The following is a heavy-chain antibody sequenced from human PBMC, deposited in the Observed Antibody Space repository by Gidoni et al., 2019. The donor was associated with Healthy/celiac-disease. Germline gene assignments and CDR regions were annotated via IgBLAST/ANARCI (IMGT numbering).Heavy chain of an antibody. Sequence: QVQLVQSGAEVKKPGASVKVSCKASGYTFNGDYMHWVRQAPGQGLEWMGWINPNSGGTNYAQNFQGRVTMTRDTSISTAYMEVSRLRSDDTAVYYCARDRQFGVVIKVTHRYYYGLDVWGQGTTVTVSS. D-gene: IGHD3-3*01. V-gene: IGHV1-2*02. J-gene: IGHJ6*02. CDR1: GYTFNGDY. CDR2: INPNSGGT. CDR3: ARDRQFGVVIKVTHRYYYGLDV.